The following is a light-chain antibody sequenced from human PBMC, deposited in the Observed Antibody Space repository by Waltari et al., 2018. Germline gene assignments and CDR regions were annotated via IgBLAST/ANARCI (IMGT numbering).Light chain of an antibody. CDR1: QSISSW. Sequence: DIQMTQSPSTLSAPVGDRVTITCRASQSISSWLAWYQQKPGKAPKLLIYKASSLESGVPSRFSGSGSGTEFTLTISSLQPDDFATYYCQQYNSYRYTFGQGTKLEI. CDR3: QQYNSYRYT. CDR2: KAS. V-gene: IGKV1-5*03. J-gene: IGKJ2*01.